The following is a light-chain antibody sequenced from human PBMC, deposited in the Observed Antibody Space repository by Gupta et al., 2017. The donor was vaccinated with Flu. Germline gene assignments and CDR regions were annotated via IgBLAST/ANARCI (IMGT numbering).Light chain of an antibody. Sequence: DIQMTQSPSSLSASVGDRVTITCRASQDISAFLNWYQQKPGKAPSLLIFTASGLPGGVPARFRGGGSGTDFTLTISRLQPEDFATYYCQQVDSTPNTFGGGTKVEI. CDR3: QQVDSTPNT. J-gene: IGKJ4*01. V-gene: IGKV1-39*01. CDR2: TAS. CDR1: QDISAF.